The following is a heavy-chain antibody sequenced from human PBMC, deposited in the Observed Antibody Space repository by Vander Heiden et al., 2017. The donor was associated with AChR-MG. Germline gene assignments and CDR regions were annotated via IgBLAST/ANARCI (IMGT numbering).Heavy chain of an antibody. V-gene: IGHV3-23*01. J-gene: IGHJ6*02. Sequence: EVQLLESGGGLVQPGGSLRLSCAASGFTFSSYARSGVRQAPGKGLEWVSAISGSGGSTYYADSVKGRFTIARDNSKNTLYLQMNSLRAEDTAVYYCAKGITLYDFWSFYGMDVWGQGTTVTVSS. D-gene: IGHD3-3*01. CDR1: GFTFSSYA. CDR3: AKGITLYDFWSFYGMDV. CDR2: ISGSGGST.